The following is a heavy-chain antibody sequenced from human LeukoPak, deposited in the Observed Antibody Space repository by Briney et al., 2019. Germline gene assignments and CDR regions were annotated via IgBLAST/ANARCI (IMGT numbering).Heavy chain of an antibody. J-gene: IGHJ5*02. V-gene: IGHV4-34*01. CDR2: INHSGST. D-gene: IGHD3-3*01. CDR1: GGSFSGYY. Sequence: SETLSLTCAVYGGSFSGYYWSWIRQPPGKGLEWIGEINHSGSTNYNPSLKSRVTISVDTSKNQFSLKLSSVTAADTAVYYCARGDSITIFGVASIRGNWFDPWGQGTLVTVSS. CDR3: ARGDSITIFGVASIRGNWFDP.